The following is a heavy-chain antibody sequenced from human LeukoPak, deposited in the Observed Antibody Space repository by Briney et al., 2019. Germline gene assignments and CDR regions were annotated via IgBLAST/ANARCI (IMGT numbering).Heavy chain of an antibody. Sequence: GASVKVSCKASGYTFIGYYLHWVRQAPGQGLEWMGWINPNSGGTNFAQKFQGRVTMTRDTSISTAYMELSRLRSDDTAVYYCARDGGSTYFWFDPWGQGTLVTVSS. CDR2: INPNSGGT. D-gene: IGHD2-15*01. CDR3: ARDGGSTYFWFDP. V-gene: IGHV1-2*02. J-gene: IGHJ5*02. CDR1: GYTFIGYY.